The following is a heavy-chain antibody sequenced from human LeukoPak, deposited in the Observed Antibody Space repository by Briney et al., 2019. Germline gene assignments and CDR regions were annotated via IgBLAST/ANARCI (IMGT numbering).Heavy chain of an antibody. J-gene: IGHJ3*02. D-gene: IGHD3-3*01. Sequence: ASVKVSCKASGYTFTGYFMHWVRQAPGQGLEWMGWINPNSGGTNYAQKFQGRVTMTRDTSISTAYMDLSRLRSDDTAVYYCARGGVYYDFWSGYHDAFDIWGQGTMVTVSS. CDR2: INPNSGGT. V-gene: IGHV1-2*02. CDR1: GYTFTGYF. CDR3: ARGGVYYDFWSGYHDAFDI.